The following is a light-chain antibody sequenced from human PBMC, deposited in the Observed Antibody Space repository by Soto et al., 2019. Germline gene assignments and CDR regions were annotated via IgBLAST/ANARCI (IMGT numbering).Light chain of an antibody. CDR3: QQYGNPPQT. CDR1: QSVLSTY. J-gene: IGKJ1*01. V-gene: IGKV3-20*01. CDR2: GAS. Sequence: EIVLTQSPGTLSLSPGEPVTLSCRASQSVLSTYVPWYQQKPGQPPSLLIYGASSRATGIPDRFSGGGSGPDFTLTISRLEPEDFGIYYCQQYGNPPQTFGQGTKVEIK.